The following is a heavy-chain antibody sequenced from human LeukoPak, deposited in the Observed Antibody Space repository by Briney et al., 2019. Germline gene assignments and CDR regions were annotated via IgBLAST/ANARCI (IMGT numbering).Heavy chain of an antibody. V-gene: IGHV3-7*01. J-gene: IGHJ4*02. CDR2: INQDGSVR. Sequence: GGSLRLSCTASGFTFNTYWMIWVRQAPGKGLERVANINQDGSVRYYVASVKGRFTISRDNAKNLVHLQMNSLRAEDTAVYYCARKGLPDYWGQGTMVTVSS. CDR3: ARKGLPDY. D-gene: IGHD2-21*02. CDR1: GFTFNTYW.